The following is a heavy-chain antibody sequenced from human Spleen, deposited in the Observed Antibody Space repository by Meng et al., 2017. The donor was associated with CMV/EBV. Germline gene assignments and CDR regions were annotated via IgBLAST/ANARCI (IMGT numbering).Heavy chain of an antibody. CDR1: GFTFSSNW. CDR2: IDRDGSEK. J-gene: IGHJ4*02. Sequence: GESLKISCAASGFTFSSNWMKWVRQAPGKGLEWVANIDRDGSEKNYAGSVKGRFTISRDNAKSSLYLEMNSLRVDDTAVYYCAKSTLAGPWGSFDYWGQGTLVTVSS. D-gene: IGHD6-19*01. CDR3: AKSTLAGPWGSFDY. V-gene: IGHV3-7*03.